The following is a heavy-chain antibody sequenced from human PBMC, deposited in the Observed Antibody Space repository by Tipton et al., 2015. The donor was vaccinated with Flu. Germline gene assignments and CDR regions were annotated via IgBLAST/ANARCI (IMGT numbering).Heavy chain of an antibody. CDR1: GGSFSAYY. CDR3: AAHCSGGSCSHAFDI. Sequence: TLSLTCAVYGGSFSAYYWSWIRQPPGKGLGWIGEINPSGSTNYNPSLKSRVTISGDTSKNQVSLKLSSVTAADTAVYYCAAHCSGGSCSHAFDIWGQGTMVTVSS. V-gene: IGHV4-34*01. D-gene: IGHD2-15*01. CDR2: INPSGST. J-gene: IGHJ3*02.